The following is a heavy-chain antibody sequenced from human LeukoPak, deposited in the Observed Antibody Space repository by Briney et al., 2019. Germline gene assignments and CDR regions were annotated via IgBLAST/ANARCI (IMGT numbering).Heavy chain of an antibody. J-gene: IGHJ3*02. D-gene: IGHD3-22*01. V-gene: IGHV1-3*01. CDR2: INAGNGNT. CDR3: AKDEKGYYHDTSGYPDAFDI. CDR1: ENTFTNYY. Sequence: ASVKVSCKASENTFTNYYMHWVRQAPGQGLEWMGWINAGNGNTKYSQKFQDRVTVTRDTSTSTAYMELSSLRSEDTAVYYCAKDEKGYYHDTSGYPDAFDIWGQGTMVTVSS.